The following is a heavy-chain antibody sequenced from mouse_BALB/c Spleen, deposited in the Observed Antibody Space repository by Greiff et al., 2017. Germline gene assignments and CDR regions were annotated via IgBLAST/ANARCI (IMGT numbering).Heavy chain of an antibody. CDR2: ISYDGSN. V-gene: IGHV3-6*02. D-gene: IGHD2-1*01. CDR3: ARLRDIYYMDY. Sequence: EVQLQESGPGLVKPSQSLSLTCSVTGYSITSGYYWNWIRQFPGNKLEWMGYISYDGSNNYNPSLKNRISITRDTSKNQFFLKLNSVTTEDTATYYCARLRDIYYMDYWGQGTSVTVSS. CDR1: GYSITSGYY. J-gene: IGHJ4*01.